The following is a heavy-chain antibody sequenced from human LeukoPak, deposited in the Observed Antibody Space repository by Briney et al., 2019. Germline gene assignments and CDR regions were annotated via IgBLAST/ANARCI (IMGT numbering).Heavy chain of an antibody. Sequence: PGGSLRLSCAASGFTFYDYAMHWVRHAPGKGLEWVSGISWNSGSIGYADSVKGRFTISRDNAKNSLYLQMNSLRAEDTALYYCAKDGGYYDSSGVGGAFDIWGQGTMVTVSS. D-gene: IGHD3-22*01. J-gene: IGHJ3*02. V-gene: IGHV3-9*01. CDR1: GFTFYDYA. CDR3: AKDGGYYDSSGVGGAFDI. CDR2: ISWNSGSI.